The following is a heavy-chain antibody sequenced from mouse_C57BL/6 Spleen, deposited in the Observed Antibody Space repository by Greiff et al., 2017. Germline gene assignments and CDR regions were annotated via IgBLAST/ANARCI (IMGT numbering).Heavy chain of an antibody. D-gene: IGHD1-1*01. CDR3: ARDYGSEAYYFDY. J-gene: IGHJ2*01. Sequence: QVQLKQPGAELVKPGASVKMSCKASGYTFTSYWITWVKQRPGQGLEWIGDIYPGSGSTNYNEKFKSKATLTVDTSSSTAYMQLSSLTSEDSAVYYCARDYGSEAYYFDYWGQGTTLTVSS. V-gene: IGHV1-55*01. CDR2: IYPGSGST. CDR1: GYTFTSYW.